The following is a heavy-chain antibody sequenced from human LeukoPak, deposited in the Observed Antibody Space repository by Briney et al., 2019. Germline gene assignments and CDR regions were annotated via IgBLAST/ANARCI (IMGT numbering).Heavy chain of an antibody. CDR2: IYYSGST. J-gene: IGHJ4*02. Sequence: SETLSLTCTVSGGSISSYCWSWIRQPPGKGLEWIGYIYYSGSTNYNPSLKSRVTISVDTSKNQFSLKLSSVTAADTAVYYCARVYYDIDYWGQGTLVTVSS. CDR3: ARVYYDIDY. CDR1: GGSISSYC. V-gene: IGHV4-59*12. D-gene: IGHD3-9*01.